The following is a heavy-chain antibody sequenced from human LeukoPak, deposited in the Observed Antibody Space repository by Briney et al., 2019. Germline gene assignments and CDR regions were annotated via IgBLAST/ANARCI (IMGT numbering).Heavy chain of an antibody. J-gene: IGHJ4*02. V-gene: IGHV3-30*04. Sequence: GGSPRLSCAASGFTFSSYVMHWVRQAPGKGLEWVAIISYDGSNEYYADSVKGRFTISRDNSKNTLYLQINSLRAEDTAVYYCARADYDYVWGSYRPIDYWGQGTLVTVSS. CDR2: ISYDGSNE. CDR3: ARADYDYVWGSYRPIDY. CDR1: GFTFSSYV. D-gene: IGHD3-16*02.